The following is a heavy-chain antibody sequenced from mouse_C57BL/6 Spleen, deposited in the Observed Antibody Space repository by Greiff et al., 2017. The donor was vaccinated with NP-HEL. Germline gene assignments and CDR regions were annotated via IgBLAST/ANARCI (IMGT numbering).Heavy chain of an antibody. V-gene: IGHV1-7*01. Sequence: QVHVKQSGAELAKPGASVKLSCKASGYTFTSYWMHWVKQRPGQGLEWIGYINPSSGYTKYNQKFKDKATLTADKSSSTAYMQLSSLTYEDSAVYYCARENLGLAWFAYWGQGTTLTVSS. CDR2: INPSSGYT. D-gene: IGHD4-1*01. CDR3: ARENLGLAWFAY. J-gene: IGHJ2*01. CDR1: GYTFTSYW.